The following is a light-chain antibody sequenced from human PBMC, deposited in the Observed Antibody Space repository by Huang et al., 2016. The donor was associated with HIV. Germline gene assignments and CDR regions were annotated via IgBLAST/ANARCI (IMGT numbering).Light chain of an antibody. J-gene: IGKJ1*01. V-gene: IGKV3-15*01. Sequence: EIVMTQSPVTLSVSPGERATLSCRASQTVNSNLAGYQQRPGQAPRLLIYSTSTRATGGPARFSGSGSGTEFNLTINSLQSEDFAVYYCQQYNSWPRTFGPGTTVEIK. CDR2: STS. CDR3: QQYNSWPRT. CDR1: QTVNSN.